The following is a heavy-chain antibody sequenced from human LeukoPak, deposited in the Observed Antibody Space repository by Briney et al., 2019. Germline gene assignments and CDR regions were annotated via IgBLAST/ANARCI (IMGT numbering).Heavy chain of an antibody. V-gene: IGHV1-46*01. D-gene: IGHD3-10*01. CDR3: ARGGLTGYGSGSYAYYFDY. CDR2: INPSGGST. CDR1: GYTFTSCY. J-gene: IGHJ4*02. Sequence: ASVKVSCKASGYTFTSCYMHWVRRPPGQGREWMGIINPSGGSTSYAQKFQGRVTMTRDMSTSTVYMELSSLRSEDTAVYYCARGGLTGYGSGSYAYYFDYWGQGTLVTVSS.